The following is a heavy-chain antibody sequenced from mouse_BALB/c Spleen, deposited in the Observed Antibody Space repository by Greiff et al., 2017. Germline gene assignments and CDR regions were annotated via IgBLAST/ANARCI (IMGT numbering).Heavy chain of an antibody. CDR2: ISDGGSYT. Sequence: EVQLVESGGGLVKPGGSLKLSCAASGFTFSDYYMYWVRQTPEKRLEWVATISDGGSYTYYPDSVKGRFTISRDNAKNNLYLQMSSLKSEDTALYYCARHGNWAYAMDYWGQGTSVTVSS. D-gene: IGHD2-1*01. J-gene: IGHJ4*01. CDR1: GFTFSDYY. V-gene: IGHV5-4*02. CDR3: ARHGNWAYAMDY.